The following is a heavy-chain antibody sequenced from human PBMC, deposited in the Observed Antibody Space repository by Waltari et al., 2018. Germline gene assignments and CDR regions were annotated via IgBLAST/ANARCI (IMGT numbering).Heavy chain of an antibody. CDR1: GGSFSGSH. Sequence: QVQLQQWGAGLLNPSDTLSLTCSVSGGSFSGSHWTWIRQSAEKGLEWIGEVSHDGRANYNPSLMSRVTISIDTSKNHFFLRLNSLNAADTGIYFCARIGGSIWTAFDPWGQGTLVTVSS. J-gene: IGHJ5*02. V-gene: IGHV4-34*02. CDR3: ARIGGSIWTAFDP. D-gene: IGHD6-13*01. CDR2: VSHDGRA.